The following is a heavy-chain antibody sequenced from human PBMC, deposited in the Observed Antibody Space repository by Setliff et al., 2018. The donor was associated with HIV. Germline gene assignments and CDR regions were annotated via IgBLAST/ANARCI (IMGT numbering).Heavy chain of an antibody. D-gene: IGHD1-26*01. CDR2: IKQEGSEN. J-gene: IGHJ4*02. CDR3: ARKTPGLGPFEY. V-gene: IGHV3-7*02. Sequence: GGSLRLSCAASGFTFSNYWMSWVRQAPGKGLEWVANIKQEGSENYYVDSVKGRFTISRDNAKNSLYLQMYSLRVEDTAVYYCARKTPGLGPFEYWGQGTLVTVSS. CDR1: GFTFSNYW.